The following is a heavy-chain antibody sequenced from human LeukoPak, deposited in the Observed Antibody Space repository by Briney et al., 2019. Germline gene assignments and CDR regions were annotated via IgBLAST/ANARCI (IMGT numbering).Heavy chain of an antibody. CDR1: GYTFTSYG. D-gene: IGHD6-19*01. CDR3: AREFVGLAVAVYWFDP. J-gene: IGHJ5*02. Sequence: ASVKVSCKASGYTFTSYGITWVRQAPGQGLEWMGWISAYNGNTNYAQKLQGRVTMTTDTSTSTADMELRSLRSDDTAMYYCAREFVGLAVAVYWFDPWGQGTLVTVSS. V-gene: IGHV1-18*01. CDR2: ISAYNGNT.